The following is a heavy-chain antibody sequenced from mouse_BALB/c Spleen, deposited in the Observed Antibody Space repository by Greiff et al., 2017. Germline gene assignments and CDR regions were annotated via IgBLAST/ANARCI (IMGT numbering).Heavy chain of an antibody. Sequence: VKLVESGPGLVQPSQSLSITCTVSGFSLTSYGVHWVRQSPGKGLEWLGVIWSGGSTDYNAAFISRLSISKDNSKSQVFFKMNSLQANDTAIYYCARSYYGSSPWFAYWGQGTLVTVSA. J-gene: IGHJ3*01. D-gene: IGHD1-1*01. CDR2: IWSGGST. CDR3: ARSYYGSSPWFAY. CDR1: GFSLTSYG. V-gene: IGHV2-2*02.